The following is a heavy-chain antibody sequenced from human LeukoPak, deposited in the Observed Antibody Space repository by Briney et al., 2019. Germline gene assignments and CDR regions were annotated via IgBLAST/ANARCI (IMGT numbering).Heavy chain of an antibody. Sequence: PGGSLRLSCAASGFTFSSYSMNWVRQAPGKGLEWVSAITSSSSYIYYADSVKGRFTISRDNAKNSLYLQMNSLRAEDTAVYYCARDSQYYYDSSRYKFWGQGTMVTVSS. CDR3: ARDSQYYYDSSRYKF. V-gene: IGHV3-21*01. D-gene: IGHD3-22*01. J-gene: IGHJ3*01. CDR1: GFTFSSYS. CDR2: ITSSSSYI.